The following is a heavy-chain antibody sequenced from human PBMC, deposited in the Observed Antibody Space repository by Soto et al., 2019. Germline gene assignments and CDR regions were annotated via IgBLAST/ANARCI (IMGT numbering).Heavy chain of an antibody. D-gene: IGHD1-26*01. V-gene: IGHV3-30*18. Sequence: GGSLRLSCAASGFTFSSYGMYWVRQAPGKGLEWVAVISYDGSSKYYADSVKGRLTISRDNSENTLYLQMNSLRAEDTAVYYCAKGSIVGATKDWSDPWGQGTLVTVSS. CDR2: ISYDGSSK. CDR1: GFTFSSYG. J-gene: IGHJ5*02. CDR3: AKGSIVGATKDWSDP.